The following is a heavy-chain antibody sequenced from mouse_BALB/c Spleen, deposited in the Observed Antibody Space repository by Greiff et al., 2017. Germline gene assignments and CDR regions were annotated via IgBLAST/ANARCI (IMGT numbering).Heavy chain of an antibody. CDR2: ISYDGSN. V-gene: IGHV3-6*02. CDR3: ARGNWAY. CDR1: GYSITSGYY. J-gene: IGHJ3*01. Sequence: EVQLQQSGPGLVKPSQSLSLTCSVTGYSITSGYYWNWIRQFPGNKLEWMGYISYDGSNNYNPSLKNRISITRDTSKNQFFLKLNSVTTEDTATYYCARGNWAYWGQGTLVTVSA.